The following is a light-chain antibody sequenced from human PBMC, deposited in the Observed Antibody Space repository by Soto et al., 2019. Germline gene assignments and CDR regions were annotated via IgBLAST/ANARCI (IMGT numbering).Light chain of an antibody. V-gene: IGKV1-8*01. Sequence: AIRMTQSPSSFSASTGDGVTITCRASQGISSYLAWYQQKPGKAPKLLIYAASTLQSGVPSRFSGSGSGTDFTLTISCLQSEDFATYYWQQYDSYPRTFGQGTKVEIK. CDR2: AAS. CDR1: QGISSY. J-gene: IGKJ1*01. CDR3: QQYDSYPRT.